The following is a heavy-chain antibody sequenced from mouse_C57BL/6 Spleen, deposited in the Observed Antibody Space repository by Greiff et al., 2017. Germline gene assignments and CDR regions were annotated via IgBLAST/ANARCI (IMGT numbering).Heavy chain of an antibody. V-gene: IGHV1-72*01. D-gene: IGHD1-1*01. CDR3: ARSGHLTTVVATHWYFDV. J-gene: IGHJ1*03. Sequence: VQLQQPGAELVKPGASVKLSCKASGYTFTSYWMHWVKQRPGRGLEWIGRIDPNSGGTKYNEKFKSKATLTVDKPSSTAYMQLSSLTSEDAAVYYCARSGHLTTVVATHWYFDVWGTGTTVTVSS. CDR1: GYTFTSYW. CDR2: IDPNSGGT.